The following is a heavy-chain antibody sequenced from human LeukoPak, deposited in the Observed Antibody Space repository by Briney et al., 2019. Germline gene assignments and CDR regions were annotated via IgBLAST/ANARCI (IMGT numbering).Heavy chain of an antibody. D-gene: IGHD3-3*01. Sequence: PSETLSLTCTVPGASVSSHYWSWIRQAPGKGLEWIGYVSYSGGTNYNPSLKSRVTISLDTSKDQFSLRLNSVTTADTAVYYCARLSTYYDFWSPLDYWGQGTLVTVSS. V-gene: IGHV4-59*02. CDR1: GASVSSHY. J-gene: IGHJ4*02. CDR3: ARLSTYYDFWSPLDY. CDR2: VSYSGGT.